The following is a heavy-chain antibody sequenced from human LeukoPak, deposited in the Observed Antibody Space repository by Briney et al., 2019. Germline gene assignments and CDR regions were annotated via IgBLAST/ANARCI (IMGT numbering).Heavy chain of an antibody. CDR2: IFPSGGEI. D-gene: IGHD2-8*02. CDR3: ATYRQVLLPFES. J-gene: IGHJ4*02. V-gene: IGHV3-23*01. Sequence: GGSLRLSCAASGFTFSSYAMNWVRQPPGKGLEWVSSIFPSGGEIHYADSVRGRFTISRDNSKSTLSLQMNSLRAEDTAIYYCATYRQVLLPFESWGQGTLVTVSS. CDR1: GFTFSSYA.